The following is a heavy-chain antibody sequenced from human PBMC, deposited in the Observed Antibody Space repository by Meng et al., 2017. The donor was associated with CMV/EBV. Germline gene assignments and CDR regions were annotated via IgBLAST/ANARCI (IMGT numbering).Heavy chain of an antibody. CDR3: ARGGY. CDR1: GFTFSNYA. J-gene: IGHJ4*02. V-gene: IGHV3-53*01. CDR2: IYSGGST. Sequence: GESLKISCAASGFTFSNYAMSWVRQAPGKGLEWVSVIYSGGSTYYADFVKGRFTISRDNSKNTLYLQMNSLRAEDTAVYYCARGGYWGQGTLVTVSS.